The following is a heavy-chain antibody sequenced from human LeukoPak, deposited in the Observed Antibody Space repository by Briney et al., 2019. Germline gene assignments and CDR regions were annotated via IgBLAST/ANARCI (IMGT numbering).Heavy chain of an antibody. D-gene: IGHD2-2*01. CDR1: GFTFSTYV. CDR2: ISYDGSDK. V-gene: IGHV3-30-3*01. J-gene: IGHJ4*02. CDR3: ARAEGQYCSSTSCFARQGY. Sequence: PGGSLRISCAASGFTFSTYVMHWVRQAPGKGPGWVAVISYDGSDKYYADSVKGRFTISRDNSKNTLYLQMNSLRAEDTAVYYCARAEGQYCSSTSCFARQGYWGQGALVTVSS.